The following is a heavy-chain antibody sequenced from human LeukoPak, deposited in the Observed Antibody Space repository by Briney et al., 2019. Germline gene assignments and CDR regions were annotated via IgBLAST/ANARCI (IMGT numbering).Heavy chain of an antibody. CDR2: FDPEDVET. CDR1: GNTFTDLS. D-gene: IGHD2/OR15-2a*01. Sequence: GASVKVSCKVSGNTFTDLSMDWVRQAPGKGLEWMGGFDPEDVETIYAQKFQGRVTMTEDTSTETAYMELTSLRPVDTAVYYCATDFYRGRQFDYWGQGTLVTVSS. V-gene: IGHV1-24*01. J-gene: IGHJ4*02. CDR3: ATDFYRGRQFDY.